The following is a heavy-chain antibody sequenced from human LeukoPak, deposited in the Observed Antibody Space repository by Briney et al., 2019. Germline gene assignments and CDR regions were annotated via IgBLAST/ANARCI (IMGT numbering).Heavy chain of an antibody. V-gene: IGHV3-64*01. J-gene: IGHJ4*02. CDR3: AKDRYGSGSYYNPDDY. CDR1: GFTFSSYA. CDR2: ISSDGGST. Sequence: GGSLRLSCAASGFTFSSYAMHWVRQAPGKGLEYVSAISSDGGSTYYANSVKGRFTISRDNSKNTLYLQMGSLRAEDMAVYYCAKDRYGSGSYYNPDDYWGQGTLVTVSS. D-gene: IGHD3-10*01.